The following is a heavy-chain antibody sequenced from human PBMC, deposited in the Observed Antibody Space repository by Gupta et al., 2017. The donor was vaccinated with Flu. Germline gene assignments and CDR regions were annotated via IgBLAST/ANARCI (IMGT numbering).Heavy chain of an antibody. Sequence: AMSWGRQVPGKGLEWVSGISASGSRTYYADSVKGRFTISRDTSKNILYLQMDSLRADDTAVYFCAKNRVAGAISYYYGLDVWGQGTTVTVS. J-gene: IGHJ6*02. CDR2: ISASGSRT. V-gene: IGHV3-23*01. CDR3: AKNRVAGAISYYYGLDV. CDR1: A. D-gene: IGHD1-26*01.